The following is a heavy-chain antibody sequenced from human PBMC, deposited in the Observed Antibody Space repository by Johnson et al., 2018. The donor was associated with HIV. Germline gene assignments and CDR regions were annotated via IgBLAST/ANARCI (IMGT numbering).Heavy chain of an antibody. V-gene: IGHV3-30*04. Sequence: QVQLVESGGNLVKPGGSLRLSCAASGFTFSSYAMHWVRQAPGKGLEWVAVISYDGSEKYYADSEKGRFTISRDNSKNTLSLQMNSLRPEDTAVYYCAKSSSATYYGDAFDMWGQGTMVTVSS. CDR2: ISYDGSEK. J-gene: IGHJ3*02. D-gene: IGHD3-10*01. CDR3: AKSSSATYYGDAFDM. CDR1: GFTFSSYA.